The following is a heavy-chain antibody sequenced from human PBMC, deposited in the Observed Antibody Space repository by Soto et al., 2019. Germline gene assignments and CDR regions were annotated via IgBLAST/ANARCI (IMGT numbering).Heavy chain of an antibody. J-gene: IGHJ4*02. Sequence: PSETLSLTCTVSGGSISSGGYSWSWIRQPPGKGLEWIGYIYHSGSTYYNPSLKSRVTISVDKSKNQFSLKLSSVTAADTALYYCARGIWVATTADYYLDSWGQATLVTVSS. CDR3: ARGIWVATTADYYLDS. D-gene: IGHD5-12*01. CDR1: GGSISSGGYS. CDR2: IYHSGST. V-gene: IGHV4-30-2*01.